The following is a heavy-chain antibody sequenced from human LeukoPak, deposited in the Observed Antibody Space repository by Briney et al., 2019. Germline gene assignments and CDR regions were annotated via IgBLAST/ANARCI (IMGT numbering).Heavy chain of an antibody. CDR2: IYYIGST. CDR3: ARHDVVSRAFDI. D-gene: IGHD2-15*01. Sequence: SETLSLTCTVSGDSISSYYWSWIRQPPGKGLEWIAYIYYIGSTDYNPSLKSRVTISVDTSKNQFSLKLSSVTAADTAVYYCARHDVVSRAFDIWGQGTMVTVSS. CDR1: GDSISSYY. J-gene: IGHJ3*02. V-gene: IGHV4-59*08.